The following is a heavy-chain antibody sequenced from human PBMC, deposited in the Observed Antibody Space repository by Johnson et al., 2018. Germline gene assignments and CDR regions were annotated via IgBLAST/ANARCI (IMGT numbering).Heavy chain of an antibody. CDR3: AKGGGVSCYSNLDY. CDR2: ISSSSRYI. V-gene: IGHV3-21*04. CDR1: GFTFSSYS. D-gene: IGHD2-15*01. J-gene: IGHJ4*02. Sequence: VQLVESGGGLVKPGGSLRLSCAASGFTFSSYSMNWVRQAPGKGLEWVSSISSSSRYIYYADSVKGRFTISRDNAKNSLYLQMKSLRAEDAAVDYGAKGGGVSCYSNLDYWGQGTLVTVSS.